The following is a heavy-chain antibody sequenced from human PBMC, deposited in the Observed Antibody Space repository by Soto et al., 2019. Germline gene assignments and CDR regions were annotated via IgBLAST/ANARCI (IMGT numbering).Heavy chain of an antibody. V-gene: IGHV4-59*08. D-gene: IGHD3-10*01. CDR1: GGSISSYY. CDR2: IYYSGST. Sequence: SETLSLTCTVSGGSISSYYWSWIRQPPGKGLEWIGYIYYSGSTNYNPSLKSRVTISVDTSKNQFSLKLSSVTAADTAVYYCARHPSYGSGSYHNPEYWGQGTLVTVSS. J-gene: IGHJ4*02. CDR3: ARHPSYGSGSYHNPEY.